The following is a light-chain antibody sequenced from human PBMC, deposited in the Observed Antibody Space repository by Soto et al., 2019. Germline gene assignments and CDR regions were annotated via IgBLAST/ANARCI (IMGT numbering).Light chain of an antibody. CDR3: SSYTSSSTYV. V-gene: IGLV2-14*01. CDR1: SSDVGYYNY. CDR2: DVN. Sequence: QSVLTQPASVSGSPGQSIAISCTGTSSDVGYYNYVSWYQQHPGKAPNVMIYDVNNRPSGVPDRFSGSKSDNTASLTISGLQAEDEADYYCSSYTSSSTYVFGTGTKVTVL. J-gene: IGLJ1*01.